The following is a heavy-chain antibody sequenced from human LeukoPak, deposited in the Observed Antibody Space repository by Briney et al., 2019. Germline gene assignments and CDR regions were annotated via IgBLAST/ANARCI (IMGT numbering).Heavy chain of an antibody. CDR2: ISSSSSYI. J-gene: IGHJ6*03. CDR3: ARDPFTRLYCTNGVCYTRGYMDV. D-gene: IGHD2-8*01. CDR1: GFTFSSYS. Sequence: PGRSLRLSCAASGFTFSSYSMNWVRQAPGKGLEWVSSISSSSSYIYYADSVKGRFTISRDNAKNSLYLQMNSLRAEDTAVYYCARDPFTRLYCTNGVCYTRGYMDVWGKGTTVTVSS. V-gene: IGHV3-21*01.